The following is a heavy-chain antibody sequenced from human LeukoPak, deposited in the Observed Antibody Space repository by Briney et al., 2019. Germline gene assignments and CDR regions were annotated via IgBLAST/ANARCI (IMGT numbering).Heavy chain of an antibody. Sequence: GGSLRLSCAASGFTFSSYAMSWVRQAPGKGLEWVSAISSNGGSTYYADFAKGRFTISRDNSKNTLYLQMSSLRAEDTAVYYCVKTLYDSSAFYYDYWGQGTLVTVSS. J-gene: IGHJ4*02. CDR1: GFTFSSYA. CDR3: VKTLYDSSAFYYDY. CDR2: ISSNGGST. D-gene: IGHD3-22*01. V-gene: IGHV3-64D*06.